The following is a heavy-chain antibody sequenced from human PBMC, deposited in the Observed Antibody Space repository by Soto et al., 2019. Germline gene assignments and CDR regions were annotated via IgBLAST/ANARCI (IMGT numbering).Heavy chain of an antibody. Sequence: EVQLVESGGGLVQPGRSLRLSCGASGFTFNDHAMHWVRQAPGKGLEWVSGINSDGSSTNYADSVKGRFTISRDNAKNTLYLQMHSLRAEDTAMYFCARDNWNDLDYWGQGTLVTVSS. CDR3: ARDNWNDLDY. J-gene: IGHJ4*02. CDR2: INSDGSST. D-gene: IGHD1-1*01. V-gene: IGHV3-9*01. CDR1: GFTFNDHA.